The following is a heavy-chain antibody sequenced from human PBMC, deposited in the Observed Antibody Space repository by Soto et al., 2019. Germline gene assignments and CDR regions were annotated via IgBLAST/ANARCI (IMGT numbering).Heavy chain of an antibody. V-gene: IGHV3-33*05. CDR3: ARELATLAIRDARGMDV. CDR2: ILYDGSNK. CDR1: GFTFSSYG. D-gene: IGHD3-9*01. Sequence: QVQLVESGGGVVQPGRSLRLSCAASGFTFSSYGMHWVRQAPGKGLEWVAVILYDGSNKYYADSVKGRFTISRDNSKNTLYLQMNRLSADEPAVYYSARELATLAIRDARGMDVWGQGTTVTVSS. J-gene: IGHJ6*02.